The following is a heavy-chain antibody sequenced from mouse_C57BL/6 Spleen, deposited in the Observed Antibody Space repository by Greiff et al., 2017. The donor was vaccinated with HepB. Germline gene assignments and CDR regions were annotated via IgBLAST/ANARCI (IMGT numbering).Heavy chain of an antibody. CDR2: IDPEDGET. J-gene: IGHJ3*01. CDR3: AREGYYGSSYRFAY. D-gene: IGHD1-1*01. CDR1: GFNIKDYY. V-gene: IGHV14-2*01. Sequence: EVQLKESGAELVKPGASVKLSCTASGFNIKDYYMHWVKQRTEQGLEWIGRIDPEDGETKYAPKFQGKATITADTSSNTAYLQLSSLTSEDTAVYYCAREGYYGSSYRFAYWGQGTLVTVSA.